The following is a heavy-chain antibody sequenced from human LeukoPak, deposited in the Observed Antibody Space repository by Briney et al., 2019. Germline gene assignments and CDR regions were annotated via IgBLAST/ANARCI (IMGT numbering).Heavy chain of an antibody. CDR3: ARGLPNDDAFDI. CDR1: GGSISSYY. D-gene: IGHD2-2*01. CDR2: IYYSGST. J-gene: IGHJ3*02. Sequence: NPSETLALTCTVSGGSISSYYWSWIRQPPGKGLEWIGYIYYSGSTNYNPSLKSRVTIPVDTSKNQFSLKLSSVTAADTAVYYCARGLPNDDAFDIWGQGTMVTVSS. V-gene: IGHV4-59*01.